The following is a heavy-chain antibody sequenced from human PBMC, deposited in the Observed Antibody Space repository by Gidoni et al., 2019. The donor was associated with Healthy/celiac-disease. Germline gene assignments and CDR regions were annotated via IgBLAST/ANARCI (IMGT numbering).Heavy chain of an antibody. CDR3: ARGLGKRLRYFDWLYDAFDI. J-gene: IGHJ3*02. CDR2: ISSSSSYI. Sequence: EVQLVESGGGLVKPGGSLRLSWADSGFTFRSYSMNWVRQAPGKGLEWVSSISSSSSYIYYADSVKGRFTISRDNAKNSLYLQMNSLRAEDTAVYYCARGLGKRLRYFDWLYDAFDIWGQGTMVTVSS. V-gene: IGHV3-21*01. D-gene: IGHD3-9*01. CDR1: GFTFRSYS.